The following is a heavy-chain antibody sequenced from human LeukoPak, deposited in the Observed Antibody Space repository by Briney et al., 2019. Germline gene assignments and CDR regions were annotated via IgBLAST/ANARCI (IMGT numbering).Heavy chain of an antibody. CDR2: ISWNSGSI. CDR3: AKAVAGTWGPFPFDH. CDR1: GFTFDDYA. V-gene: IGHV3-9*01. D-gene: IGHD6-19*01. Sequence: PGRSLRLSCAASGFTFDDYAMHWVRQAPGKGLEWVSGISWNSGSIGYADSVKGRFTISRDNAKNSLYLQMNSLRAEDTALYYCAKAVAGTWGPFPFDHWGQGTLATVSS. J-gene: IGHJ4*02.